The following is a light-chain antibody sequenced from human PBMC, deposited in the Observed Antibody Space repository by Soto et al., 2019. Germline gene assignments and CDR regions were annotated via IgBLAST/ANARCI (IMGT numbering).Light chain of an antibody. CDR2: GAS. V-gene: IGKV3-15*01. Sequence: EIVMTQSPATLSVSPGERATLSCRASQSVSSNLAWYQKKSGQAPRLLIFGASTRATGIPARFGGSGSGTEFTRTISSLQSEDFAVYYCQQYKNWPLTFGGGTKVEIK. CDR3: QQYKNWPLT. J-gene: IGKJ4*01. CDR1: QSVSSN.